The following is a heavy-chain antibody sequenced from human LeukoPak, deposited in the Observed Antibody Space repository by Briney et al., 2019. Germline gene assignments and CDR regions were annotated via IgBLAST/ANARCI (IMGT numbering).Heavy chain of an antibody. CDR2: IYYSGST. CDR1: AGSISSSSDS. J-gene: IGHJ4*03. Sequence: PSETLSLTCTVSAGSISSSSDSWGWIRQPPGKGREWGGSIYYSGSTYYTPSLKSRVTLSEDTSKNQFSLKLCAVAAADTAVYYCARQYGDHVGYFDYWGQGTLVTVSS. CDR3: ARQYGDHVGYFDY. D-gene: IGHD4-17*01. V-gene: IGHV4-39*01.